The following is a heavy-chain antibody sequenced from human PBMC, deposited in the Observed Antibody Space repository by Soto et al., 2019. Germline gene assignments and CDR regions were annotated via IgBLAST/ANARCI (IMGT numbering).Heavy chain of an antibody. V-gene: IGHV4-30-4*08. CDR3: ARYCSSTSCYAGNWFDP. Sequence: TSETLSLSCTVSGGSISSGDYYWSWISQPPGKGLEWIGYIYYSGSTYYNPSLKSRVTISVDTSKNQFSLKLSSVTAADTAVYYCARYCSSTSCYAGNWFDPWGQGTLVTVPQ. D-gene: IGHD2-2*01. CDR1: GGSISSGDYY. CDR2: IYYSGST. J-gene: IGHJ5*02.